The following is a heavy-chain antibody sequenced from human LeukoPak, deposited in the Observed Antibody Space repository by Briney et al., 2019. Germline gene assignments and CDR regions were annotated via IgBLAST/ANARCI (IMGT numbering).Heavy chain of an antibody. CDR1: GGTFSSYA. J-gene: IGHJ6*02. Sequence: SVKVSCKASGGTFSSYAMSWVRQAPGQGLEWMGWIIPIFGTANYAQKFQGRVTITADESTTTAYMELSSLRSEDTAVYYCARVSLGNEPGSPQNYYYSGMDVWGQGTPVTVSS. D-gene: IGHD6-25*01. CDR3: ARVSLGNEPGSPQNYYYSGMDV. V-gene: IGHV1-69*13. CDR2: IIPIFGTA.